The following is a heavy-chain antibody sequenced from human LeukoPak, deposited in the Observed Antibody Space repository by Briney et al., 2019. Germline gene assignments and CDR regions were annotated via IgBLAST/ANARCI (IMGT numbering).Heavy chain of an antibody. Sequence: ASVKVSCKASGYTFTSYGISWVRQAPGQGLEWMGWISAYNGNTNYAQKLQGRVTMTTDTSTSTVYMELRRLRSDDTAVYYCARDLWIAVAGTYYYYGMDVWGQGTTVTISS. J-gene: IGHJ6*02. CDR3: ARDLWIAVAGTYYYYGMDV. V-gene: IGHV1-18*01. CDR2: ISAYNGNT. CDR1: GYTFTSYG. D-gene: IGHD6-19*01.